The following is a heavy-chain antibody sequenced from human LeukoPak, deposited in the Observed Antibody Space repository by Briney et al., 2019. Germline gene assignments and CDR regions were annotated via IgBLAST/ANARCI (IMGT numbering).Heavy chain of an antibody. CDR3: ARTKVTYYYDAGGYYYFDN. CDR1: GGSISSYY. D-gene: IGHD3-22*01. CDR2: IYYSGTT. V-gene: IGHV4-59*01. Sequence: SETLSLTCTVSGGSISSYYWSWIRQSPGKGLEWIGYIYYSGTTNYSPSLRSRVTISVDTSNKHFSLKLRSVTAADTAVYYCARTKVTYYYDAGGYYYFDNWGQGALVTVSS. J-gene: IGHJ4*02.